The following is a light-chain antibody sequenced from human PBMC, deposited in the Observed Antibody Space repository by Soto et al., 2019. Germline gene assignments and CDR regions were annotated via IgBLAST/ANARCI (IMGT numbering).Light chain of an antibody. J-gene: IGLJ3*02. V-gene: IGLV2-14*01. CDR3: CSYTNSSTLV. CDR1: SSDVGGYNY. Sequence: QSVLTQPASVSGSPGQSITISCTGTSSDVGGYNYVSWYQQHPGKAPKLMIYDVSNRPSGVSNLFSGSKSGNTASLTLSGIQAEDEADYYCCSYTNSSTLVFGGWT. CDR2: DVS.